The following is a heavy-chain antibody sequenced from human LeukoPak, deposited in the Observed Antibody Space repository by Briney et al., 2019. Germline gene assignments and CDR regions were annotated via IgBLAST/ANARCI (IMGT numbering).Heavy chain of an antibody. CDR1: GGSISSYY. CDR3: ARVRWYAWYFDL. D-gene: IGHD4-23*01. Sequence: SETLSLTCTVSGGSISSYYWSWIRQPPGKGLEWIGYIYYSGSTNYNPSLKSRVTISVDTSKNQFSLKLSSVTAADTAVDYCARVRWYAWYFDLWGRGTLVTVSS. V-gene: IGHV4-59*01. J-gene: IGHJ2*01. CDR2: IYYSGST.